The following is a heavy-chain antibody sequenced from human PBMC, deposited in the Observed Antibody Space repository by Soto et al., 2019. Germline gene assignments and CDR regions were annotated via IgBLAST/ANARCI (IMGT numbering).Heavy chain of an antibody. CDR3: ARRSLTMPWTFNDMDV. CDR2: IDPTDSDT. J-gene: IGHJ6*02. V-gene: IGHV5-10-1*01. CDR1: GYDFMKYW. D-gene: IGHD3-10*01. Sequence: GESLKISCKGSGYDFMKYWIIWVRQMPGKGLEWMGRIDPTDSDTNYSPSFQGHVTISVDKSISTAFLQWSSLQASDTAIYYFARRSLTMPWTFNDMDVWGQGTTVTVSS.